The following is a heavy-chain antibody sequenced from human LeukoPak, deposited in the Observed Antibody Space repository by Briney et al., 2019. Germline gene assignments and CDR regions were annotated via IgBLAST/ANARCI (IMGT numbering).Heavy chain of an antibody. Sequence: GGSLRLSCAASGFTFSSYWMHWVRQAPGKGLVWVSRINSDGSSTSYADSVKGRFTISRDNAKNTLYLQMNSLRAEDTAVYYCARDMTTVTPGLYYFYYMDVWGKGTTVTVSS. J-gene: IGHJ6*03. CDR1: GFTFSSYW. CDR2: INSDGSST. CDR3: ARDMTTVTPGLYYFYYMDV. V-gene: IGHV3-74*01. D-gene: IGHD4-11*01.